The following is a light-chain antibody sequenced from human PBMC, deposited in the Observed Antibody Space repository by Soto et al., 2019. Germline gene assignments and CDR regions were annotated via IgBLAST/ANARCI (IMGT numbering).Light chain of an antibody. Sequence: EIVMTQSPATLSVSPGERATLSSRASQSISSNLAWYQQKPGQAPRLLIYGASTRATEIPDRFSGSGSGTEFTLTISSLQSEDFAIYYCQQYSSWPPYTFGQGTKLEIK. V-gene: IGKV3-15*01. J-gene: IGKJ2*01. CDR2: GAS. CDR3: QQYSSWPPYT. CDR1: QSISSN.